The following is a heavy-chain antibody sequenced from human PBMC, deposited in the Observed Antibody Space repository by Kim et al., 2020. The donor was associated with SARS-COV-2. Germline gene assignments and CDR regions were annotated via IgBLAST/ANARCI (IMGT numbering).Heavy chain of an antibody. J-gene: IGHJ4*02. Sequence: GGSLRLSCAASGFSFSSYAMSWVRQAPGKGLEWVSGISGSDDSTYYADSVKGRFTISRDNSKNTLFLQMNTLRAEDTAVYYCAKDRLPGWGGNFDYWGQGTLVTVSS. CDR1: GFSFSSYA. D-gene: IGHD1-26*01. CDR2: ISGSDDST. CDR3: AKDRLPGWGGNFDY. V-gene: IGHV3-23*01.